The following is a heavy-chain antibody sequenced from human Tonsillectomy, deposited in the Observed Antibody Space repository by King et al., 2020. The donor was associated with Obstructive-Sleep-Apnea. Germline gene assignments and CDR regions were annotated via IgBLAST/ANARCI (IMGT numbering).Heavy chain of an antibody. CDR2: ICWDSGKI. V-gene: IGHV3-9*01. Sequence: VQLVESGGGLVQPGRSLRLSCAASGFTFDDYAMHWVRQAPGRGLEWVSGICWDSGKIGDEVSVKGRFTIFRDNAKNSLYLKMNSLRAEDTALYYCAKGSWFAQFYPHFDYGGQETLVTVSS. D-gene: IGHD3-10*01. CDR1: GFTFDDYA. CDR3: AKGSWFAQFYPHFDY. J-gene: IGHJ4*02.